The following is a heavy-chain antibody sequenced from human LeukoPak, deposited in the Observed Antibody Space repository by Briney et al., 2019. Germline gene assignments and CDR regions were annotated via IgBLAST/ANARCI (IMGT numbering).Heavy chain of an antibody. D-gene: IGHD4-11*01. CDR3: TRGGPGDYSNPDY. CDR2: IKPDGSAE. Sequence: GGSLRLSCATPGFTFSSNWMSWVRHAPGRGLDWVANIKPDGSAEYYAASVKGRFTVSRDNSKNTLYLQMSSLRAEDTALYHCTRGGPGDYSNPDYWGQGTLVTVSS. V-gene: IGHV3-7*01. J-gene: IGHJ4*02. CDR1: GFTFSSNW.